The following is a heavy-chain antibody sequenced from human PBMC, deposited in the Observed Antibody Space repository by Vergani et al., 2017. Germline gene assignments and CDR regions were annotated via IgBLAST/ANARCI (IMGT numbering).Heavy chain of an antibody. CDR1: GFTFSSYA. CDR3: ARSLTAESDY. Sequence: EVQLLESGGGLVQPGGSLRLSCAASGFTFSSYAMSWVRQAPGKGLEWVSSISSSSSYIYYADSVKGRFTISRDNAKNSLYLQMNSLRAEDTAVYYCARSLTAESDYWGQGTLVTVSS. V-gene: IGHV3-21*01. D-gene: IGHD6-13*01. J-gene: IGHJ4*02. CDR2: ISSSSSYI.